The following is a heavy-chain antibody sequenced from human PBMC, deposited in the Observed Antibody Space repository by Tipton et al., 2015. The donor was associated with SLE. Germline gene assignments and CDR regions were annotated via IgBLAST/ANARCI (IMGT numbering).Heavy chain of an antibody. CDR2: IYSGGST. V-gene: IGHV3-53*04. J-gene: IGHJ6*02. CDR1: GFTFDDYD. Sequence: QLVQSGGGVERPGGSLRLSCVASGFTFDDYDMSWVRQAPGKGLEWVSVIYSGGSTYYADSVKGRFTISRHNSKNTLYLQMNSLRAEDTAVYYCARGEGGMDVWGQGTTVTVSS. CDR3: ARGEGGMDV.